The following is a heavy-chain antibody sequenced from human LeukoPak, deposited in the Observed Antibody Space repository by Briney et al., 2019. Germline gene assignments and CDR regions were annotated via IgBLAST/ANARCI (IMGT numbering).Heavy chain of an antibody. D-gene: IGHD2-2*01. CDR3: ARALIRRIIRPETDAFDV. CDR2: VFYSGTA. J-gene: IGHJ3*01. Sequence: SETLSLTCTVSGASLSTYSWGWIRQPPGKGLECIGSVFYSGTANHNPSLKSRVSMSLDTSKNQFYLKLNSVTAADTAMYYCARALIRRIIRPETDAFDVWGRGTMVTVSS. V-gene: IGHV4-59*01. CDR1: GASLSTYS.